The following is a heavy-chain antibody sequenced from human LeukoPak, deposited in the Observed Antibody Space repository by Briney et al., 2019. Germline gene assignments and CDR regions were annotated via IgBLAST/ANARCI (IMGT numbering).Heavy chain of an antibody. D-gene: IGHD3-22*01. J-gene: IGHJ4*02. V-gene: IGHV1-8*01. CDR1: GYTFTSYD. CDR3: ARGSYYRGVIVVVTKPYYFDY. Sequence: GASVKVSCKASGYTFTSYDINWVRQATGQGLEWMGWMNPNSGNTGYAQKFQGRVTVTRNTSISTAYMELSSLRSEDTAVYYCARGSYYRGVIVVVTKPYYFDYWGQGTLVTVSS. CDR2: MNPNSGNT.